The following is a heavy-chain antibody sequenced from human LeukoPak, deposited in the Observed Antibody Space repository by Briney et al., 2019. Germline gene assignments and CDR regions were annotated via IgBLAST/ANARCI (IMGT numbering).Heavy chain of an antibody. Sequence: SETLSLTCTVSGGSISSYYWSWIRQPPGKGLEWIGYIYYSGSTNYNPSLKSRVTISVDTSKNQFSPKLSSVTAADTAVYYCARGCSSISCYDYWGQGTLVTVSS. CDR3: ARGCSSISCYDY. V-gene: IGHV4-59*01. CDR1: GGSISSYY. J-gene: IGHJ4*02. CDR2: IYYSGST. D-gene: IGHD2-2*01.